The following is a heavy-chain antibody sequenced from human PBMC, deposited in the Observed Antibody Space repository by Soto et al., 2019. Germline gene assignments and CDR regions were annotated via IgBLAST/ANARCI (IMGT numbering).Heavy chain of an antibody. CDR1: GFTFSSYG. J-gene: IGHJ6*02. D-gene: IGHD6-25*01. CDR2: ISYDGSNK. Sequence: QVQLVESGGGVVQPGRSLRLSCAASGFTFSSYGMHWVRQAPGKGLEWVAVISYDGSNKYYADSVKGRFTISRDNSKNTQCLQMTSLSAEDTDVYDCASYVWSSGGSGMGVWGQGTTVTVSS. CDR3: ASYVWSSGGSGMGV. V-gene: IGHV3-30*03.